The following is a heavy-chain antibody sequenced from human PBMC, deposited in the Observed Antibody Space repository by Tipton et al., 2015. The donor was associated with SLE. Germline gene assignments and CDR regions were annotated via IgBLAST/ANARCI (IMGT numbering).Heavy chain of an antibody. D-gene: IGHD1-26*01. V-gene: IGHV4-34*01. CDR2: INHSGST. CDR3: ARGGGFIGDAFDI. CDR1: GGSFSGYY. J-gene: IGHJ3*02. Sequence: GLVKPSETLSLTCAVYGGSFSGYYWSWIRQPPGKGLEWIGEINHSGSTDYNPSLKSRVTISVDTSKNQFSLKLSSVTAADTAVYYCARGGGFIGDAFDIWGQGTMVTVSS.